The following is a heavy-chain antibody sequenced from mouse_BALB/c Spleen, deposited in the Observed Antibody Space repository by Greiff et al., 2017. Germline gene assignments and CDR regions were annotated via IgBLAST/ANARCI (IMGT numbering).Heavy chain of an antibody. V-gene: IGHV3-2*02. CDR2: ISYSGST. Sequence: VQLKESGPGLVKPSQSLSLTCTVTGYSITSDYAWNWIRQFPGNKLEWMGYISYSGSTSYNPSPKSRISITRDTSKNQFFLQLNSVTTEDTATYYCARGGYDGYYYAMDYWGQGTSVTVSS. D-gene: IGHD2-3*01. J-gene: IGHJ4*01. CDR3: ARGGYDGYYYAMDY. CDR1: GYSITSDYA.